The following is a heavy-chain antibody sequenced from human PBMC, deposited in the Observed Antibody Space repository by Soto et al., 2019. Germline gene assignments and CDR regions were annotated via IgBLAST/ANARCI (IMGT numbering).Heavy chain of an antibody. J-gene: IGHJ4*02. CDR2: ISGSGGST. CDR1: GFTFSSYA. Sequence: EVQLLESGGGLVQPGGSLRLSCAASGFTFSSYAMSWVRQAPGKGLEWVSAISGSGGSTYYADSVKGRFTISRDNSKNTLYLQMNSLRAEDTAVYYCAKDWSKITMIVVVITVFDYWGQGTLVTVSS. D-gene: IGHD3-22*01. V-gene: IGHV3-23*01. CDR3: AKDWSKITMIVVVITVFDY.